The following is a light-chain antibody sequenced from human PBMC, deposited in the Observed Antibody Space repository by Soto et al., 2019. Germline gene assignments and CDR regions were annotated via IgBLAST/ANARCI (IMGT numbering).Light chain of an antibody. CDR3: CSYAGTSAGV. V-gene: IGLV2-23*01. CDR2: EDS. J-gene: IGLJ3*02. CDR1: SSDVGTYNL. Sequence: QSALTQPASVSGSPGQSITISCTGTSSDVGTYNLVSWYQQHPGKAPKLMIYEDSKRPSGVSIRFSGSKSGNTASLTISGLQAEDEADYYCCSYAGTSAGVFGGGTKLTVL.